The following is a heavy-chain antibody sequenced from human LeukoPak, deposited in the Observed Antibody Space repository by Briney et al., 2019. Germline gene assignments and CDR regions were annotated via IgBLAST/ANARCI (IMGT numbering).Heavy chain of an antibody. J-gene: IGHJ6*03. Sequence: GRSLRLSCAASGFTFSSYAMHWVRQAPGKGLEWVAVISYDGSNKYYADSVKGRFTISRDNSKNTLYLQMNSLRAEDTAVYYCARGPEGYYYYYYMDVWGKGTTVTVSS. V-gene: IGHV3-30*04. CDR1: GFTFSSYA. CDR2: ISYDGSNK. CDR3: ARGPEGYYYYYYMDV.